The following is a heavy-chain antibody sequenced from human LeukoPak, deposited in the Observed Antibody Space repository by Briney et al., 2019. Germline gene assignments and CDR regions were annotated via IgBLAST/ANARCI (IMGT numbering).Heavy chain of an antibody. CDR1: GFTFSSYA. J-gene: IGHJ5*02. Sequence: PGGSLRLSCAASGFTFSSYAVTWVRQAPGKGLEWVSGISGSGGGIYYADSVKGRFTISRDNSKNTLYLQMNSLRAEDTAVYYCATLAGYFDWFPRGGWFDPWGQGTLVTVSS. CDR2: ISGSGGGI. D-gene: IGHD3-9*01. CDR3: ATLAGYFDWFPRGGWFDP. V-gene: IGHV3-23*01.